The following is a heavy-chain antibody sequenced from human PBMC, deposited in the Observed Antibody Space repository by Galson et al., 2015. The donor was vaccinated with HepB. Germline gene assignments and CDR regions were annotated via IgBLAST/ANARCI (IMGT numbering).Heavy chain of an antibody. CDR3: AHGDVYGLNAFDN. V-gene: IGHV2-5*02. Sequence: PSLVKRTQTLTLTCTFPGFALRTSGAGVAWIRQPPGKALEWLARIYWDDDKRHNTPLKSRLTITMDTSNNQVVLTMTNMDAVDTATYFCAHGDVYGLNAFDNWGQGTMVTVSS. CDR2: IYWDDDK. D-gene: IGHD2-8*02. CDR1: GFALRTSGAG. J-gene: IGHJ3*02.